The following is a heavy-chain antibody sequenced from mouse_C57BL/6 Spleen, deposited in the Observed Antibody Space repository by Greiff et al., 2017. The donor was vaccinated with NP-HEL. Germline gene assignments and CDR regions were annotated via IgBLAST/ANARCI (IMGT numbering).Heavy chain of an antibody. V-gene: IGHV14-4*01. Sequence: EVQLQQSGAELVRPGASVKLSCTASGFNIKDDYMLWVKQRPEQGLEWIGWIDPENGDTEYASKFQGKATITADTSSNTAYLQLSSLTSEDTAVYYCTTSPSGIFDYWGQGTTLTVSS. D-gene: IGHD4-1*01. CDR2: IDPENGDT. CDR3: TTSPSGIFDY. CDR1: GFNIKDDY. J-gene: IGHJ2*01.